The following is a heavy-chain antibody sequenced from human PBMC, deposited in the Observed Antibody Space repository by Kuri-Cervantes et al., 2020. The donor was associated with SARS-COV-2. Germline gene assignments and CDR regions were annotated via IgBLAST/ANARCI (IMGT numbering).Heavy chain of an antibody. CDR2: IIPIFGIA. CDR1: GGTFSSYA. J-gene: IGHJ4*02. V-gene: IGHV1-69*04. Sequence: VKVSCKASGGTFSSYAISWVRQAPGQGLEWMGRIIPIFGIANYAQKSQGRVTITADKSTSTAYMELSSLRSEDTAVYYCARQLETTMLYYFDYWGQGTLVTVSS. D-gene: IGHD3-10*02. CDR3: ARQLETTMLYYFDY.